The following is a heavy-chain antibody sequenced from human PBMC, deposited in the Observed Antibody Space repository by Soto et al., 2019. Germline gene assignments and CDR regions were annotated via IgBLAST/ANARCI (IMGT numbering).Heavy chain of an antibody. Sequence: EVQLVECGGGLVQPGGSLRLSCAGSGFTFSYYRMNWVRQARGKGLEWVSYIGGSSSTIYYADSVMGRFAISRDNAKNSLYLQMNSLRDQDTAVYYCARKKYGSGSYSFDYWGQGTLVTVSS. V-gene: IGHV3-48*02. CDR2: IGGSSSTI. J-gene: IGHJ4*02. D-gene: IGHD3-10*01. CDR3: ARKKYGSGSYSFDY. CDR1: GFTFSYYR.